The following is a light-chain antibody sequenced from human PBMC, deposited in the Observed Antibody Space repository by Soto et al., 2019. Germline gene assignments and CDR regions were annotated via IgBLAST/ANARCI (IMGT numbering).Light chain of an antibody. J-gene: IGLJ3*02. V-gene: IGLV2-14*01. CDR2: DVS. Sequence: QSVLTQPASVSGSPGQSITISCTGTSSDVGGYNYVSWYQQHPGKAAKLMIYDVSNRASGGSNRFSGSKSGNTASLTISGLQADDEADYYCSSYTSSSTLVFGGGTKLIVL. CDR3: SSYTSSSTLV. CDR1: SSDVGGYNY.